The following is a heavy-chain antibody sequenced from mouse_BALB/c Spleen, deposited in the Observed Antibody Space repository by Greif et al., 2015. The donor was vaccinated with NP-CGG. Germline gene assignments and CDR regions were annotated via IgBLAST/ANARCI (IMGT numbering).Heavy chain of an antibody. CDR3: NLYYDYDGFV. Sequence: VQLQQSGAELVRSGASVKLSSTASGFNIKDYYMHWVKQRPEQGLEWIGWIDPENGDTEYAPKFQGKATMTADTSSNTAYLQLSSLTSEDTAVYYCNLYYDYDGFVWGAGTTVTVSS. CDR2: IDPENGDT. V-gene: IGHV14-4*02. CDR1: GFNIKDYY. J-gene: IGHJ1*01. D-gene: IGHD2-4*01.